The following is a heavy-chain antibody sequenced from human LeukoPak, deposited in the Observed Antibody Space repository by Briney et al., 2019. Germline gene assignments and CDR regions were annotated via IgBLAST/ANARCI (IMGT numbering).Heavy chain of an antibody. J-gene: IGHJ4*02. CDR1: GFTLSTYW. CDR3: ARDLAGHYYGSGSSFDY. Sequence: GGSLRLSCTASGFTLSTYWMSWVRQAPGEGLEWVANTREDGSEKYYVDSVKGRFTISRDNAKNSLYLQMNSLRAEDTAVYYCARDLAGHYYGSGSSFDYWGQGTLVTVSS. CDR2: TREDGSEK. V-gene: IGHV3-7*01. D-gene: IGHD3-10*01.